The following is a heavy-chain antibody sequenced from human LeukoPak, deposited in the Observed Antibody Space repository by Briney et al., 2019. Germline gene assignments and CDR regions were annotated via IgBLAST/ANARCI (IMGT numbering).Heavy chain of an antibody. CDR1: GYTFSRSG. Sequence: ASVKVSCKASGYTFSRSGISWPRQAPGQGLEWMGWINHNGKTNTAQKFQGRVTMTTDTSTTTAFMEVRSLTSDDTAVYYCARDSDSVYPPPKFDPWGQGTLVTVSS. CDR2: INHNGKT. J-gene: IGHJ5*02. CDR3: ARDSDSVYPPPKFDP. V-gene: IGHV1-18*01. D-gene: IGHD5/OR15-5a*01.